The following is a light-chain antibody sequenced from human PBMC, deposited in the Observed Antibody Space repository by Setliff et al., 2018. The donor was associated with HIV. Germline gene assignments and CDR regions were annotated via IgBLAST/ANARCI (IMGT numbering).Light chain of an antibody. V-gene: IGLV1-44*01. J-gene: IGLJ1*01. Sequence: QSALTQPPSASGIPGQRVTISCSGSSSNIGTNTVTWYQQFPGTAPTLLIYNNNQRPSGVPDRFSGSKSGTSASLAISGLQSEDEAHYYCAAWDDSLNGPDDVFGTGTKVTVL. CDR2: NNN. CDR3: AAWDDSLNGPDDV. CDR1: SSNIGTNT.